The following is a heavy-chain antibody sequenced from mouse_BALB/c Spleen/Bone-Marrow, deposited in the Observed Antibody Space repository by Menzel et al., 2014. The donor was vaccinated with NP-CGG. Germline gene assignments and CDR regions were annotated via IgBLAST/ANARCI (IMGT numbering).Heavy chain of an antibody. CDR1: GESITSGY. CDR2: ISYSDST. Sequence: EVQPVASGPSLVKPSQTLSLTCSVTGESITSGYWNWIRKFSGNKLEYMGYISYSDSTYYNPSLESRISITRYTSKNHYYLQLNSVTTDDTATYCCARDYGNYRAWFAYWGQGTLVTVCA. V-gene: IGHV3-8*02. D-gene: IGHD2-1*01. J-gene: IGHJ3*01. CDR3: ARDYGNYRAWFAY.